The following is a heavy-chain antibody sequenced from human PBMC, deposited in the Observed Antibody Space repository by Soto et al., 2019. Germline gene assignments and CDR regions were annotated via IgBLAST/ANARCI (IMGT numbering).Heavy chain of an antibody. Sequence: SETLSLTCAVYGGSFSGYYWSWIRQPPGKGLEWIGEINHSGSTNYNPSLKSRVTISVDTSKNQFSLKLSSVTAADTAVYYCATGYCSGGLVAWFDPWGQGTLVTVSS. CDR3: ATGYCSGGLVAWFDP. D-gene: IGHD6-19*01. CDR1: GGSFSGYY. V-gene: IGHV4-34*01. J-gene: IGHJ5*02. CDR2: INHSGST.